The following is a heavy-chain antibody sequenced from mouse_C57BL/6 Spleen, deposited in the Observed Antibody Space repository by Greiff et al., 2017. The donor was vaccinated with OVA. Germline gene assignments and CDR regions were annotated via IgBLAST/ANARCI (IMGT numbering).Heavy chain of an antibody. CDR1: GYSITSGYY. CDR3: ARKQLRLLYYFDY. J-gene: IGHJ2*01. V-gene: IGHV3-6*01. D-gene: IGHD3-2*02. CDR2: ISYDGSN. Sequence: EVQLQESGPGLVKPSQSLSLTCSVTGYSITSGYYWNWIRQFPGNKLEWMGYISYDGSNNYNPSLKNRISITRDTSKNQFFLKLNSVTTEDTATYYCARKQLRLLYYFDYWGQGTTLTVSS.